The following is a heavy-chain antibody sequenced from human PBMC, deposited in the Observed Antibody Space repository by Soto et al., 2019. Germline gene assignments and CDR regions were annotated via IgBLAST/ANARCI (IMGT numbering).Heavy chain of an antibody. J-gene: IGHJ4*02. Sequence: QVQLVQSGAEVKKPGSSVKVSCKASGCTFSSYAISWVRQAPGQGLEWMGGIIPIFGTANYAQKFQGRVTITADESTSTSYMELSSLRSEDTAVYYCARESGSAAAGGRFFDYWGQGTLVTVSS. CDR1: GCTFSSYA. V-gene: IGHV1-69*12. CDR3: ARESGSAAAGGRFFDY. CDR2: IIPIFGTA. D-gene: IGHD6-13*01.